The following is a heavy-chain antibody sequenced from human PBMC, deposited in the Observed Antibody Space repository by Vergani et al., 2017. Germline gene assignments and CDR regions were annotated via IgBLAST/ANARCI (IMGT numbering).Heavy chain of an antibody. J-gene: IGHJ4*02. Sequence: QVQLQESGPGLVRPSETLSLTCTVSGGSLSGYYWNWIRQTPGEGLEWIGYVEDSGYFNYNPSLKTPVSMSSDTSNNPFSLMFGSVTVADTAVYYCAGSIVSRNPPDYFDNWGQGTLVTVSS. CDR2: VEDSGYF. CDR3: AGSIVSRNPPDYFDN. D-gene: IGHD1-14*01. CDR1: GGSLSGYY. V-gene: IGHV4-59*01.